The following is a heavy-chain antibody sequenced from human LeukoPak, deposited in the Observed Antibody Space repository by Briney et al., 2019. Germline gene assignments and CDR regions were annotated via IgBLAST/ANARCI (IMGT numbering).Heavy chain of an antibody. Sequence: SETLSLTCSVSGDSIRSTGYYWGWIRQPPGKGLEWIGSIYYSGSTAYTTSLKSRVTISADTSKNQFSLELSSVTAADTAVYYGAWCLSDLLAFDFWGQGTMVTVSS. CDR1: GDSIRSTGYY. J-gene: IGHJ3*01. D-gene: IGHD4/OR15-4a*01. V-gene: IGHV4-39*01. CDR3: AWCLSDLLAFDF. CDR2: IYYSGST.